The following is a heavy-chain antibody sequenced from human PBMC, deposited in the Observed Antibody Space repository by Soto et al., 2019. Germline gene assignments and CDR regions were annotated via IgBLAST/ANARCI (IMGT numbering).Heavy chain of an antibody. CDR2: IYWDDDK. J-gene: IGHJ5*02. V-gene: IGHV2-5*02. CDR1: GFSLSTSGVG. Sequence: QITLKESGPPLVKPTQTLTLTCTFSGFSLSTSGVGVGWIRQTPGKALEWLALIYWDDDKRYSPSLKSRLTITKDTSKNQVVLTMTNMDHVDTATYYCAHEDEGGWFDPWGQGTLVTVSS. D-gene: IGHD3-16*01. CDR3: AHEDEGGWFDP.